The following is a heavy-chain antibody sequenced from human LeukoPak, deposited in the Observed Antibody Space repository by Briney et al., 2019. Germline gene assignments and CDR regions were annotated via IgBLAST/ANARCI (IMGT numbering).Heavy chain of an antibody. CDR1: GFTFGDYA. CDR3: IRGRGITMVRGVIITSGYYYYMDV. V-gene: IGHV3-49*04. CDR2: IRSKAYGGTT. D-gene: IGHD3-10*01. J-gene: IGHJ6*03. Sequence: GGSLRLSCTASGFTFGDYAMSWVRQAPGKGREGVGFIRSKAYGGTTEYAASVKGRFSISRDDSKSIAYLQMNSLKTEDTAVYYCIRGRGITMVRGVIITSGYYYYMDVWGKGTTVTISS.